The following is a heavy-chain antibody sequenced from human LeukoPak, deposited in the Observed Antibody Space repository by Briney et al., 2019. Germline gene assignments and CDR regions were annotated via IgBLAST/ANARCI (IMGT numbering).Heavy chain of an antibody. D-gene: IGHD2-2*01. CDR3: AKGDCSSTSCHYYYYGMDV. V-gene: IGHV3-30-3*01. Sequence: GGSLRLSCAASGFTFSSYAVHWVRQAPGKGLEWVAVISYDGSNKYYADSVKGRFTISRDNSKNTLYLQMNSLRAEDTAVYYCAKGDCSSTSCHYYYYGMDVWGQGTTVTVSS. CDR1: GFTFSSYA. CDR2: ISYDGSNK. J-gene: IGHJ6*02.